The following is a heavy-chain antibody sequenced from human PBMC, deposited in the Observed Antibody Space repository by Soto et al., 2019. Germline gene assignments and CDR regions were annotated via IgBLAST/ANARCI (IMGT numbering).Heavy chain of an antibody. J-gene: IGHJ4*02. D-gene: IGHD6-19*01. Sequence: GGSLRLSCAASGFTFSSHWMHWVRQAPGKGLVWVSRINSDGSSTSYADSVKGRFTISRDNAKNTLYLQMNSLRAEDTAVYYCARVALSYSYGWPYGDWGQGTLVTVSS. CDR2: INSDGSST. CDR3: ARVALSYSYGWPYGD. V-gene: IGHV3-74*01. CDR1: GFTFSSHW.